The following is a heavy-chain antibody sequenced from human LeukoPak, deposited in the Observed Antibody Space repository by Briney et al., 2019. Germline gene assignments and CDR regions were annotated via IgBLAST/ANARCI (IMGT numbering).Heavy chain of an antibody. V-gene: IGHV1-2*02. Sequence: ASVKVSCKASGYTFTGYYMHWVRQAPGQGLEWMGWINPNSGGTNYAQKFQGRVTTTRDTSISTAYMELSRLGSDDTAVYHCARRGYSYGYWAYAFDIWGQGTMVTVSS. CDR2: INPNSGGT. J-gene: IGHJ3*02. D-gene: IGHD5-18*01. CDR3: ARRGYSYGYWAYAFDI. CDR1: GYTFTGYY.